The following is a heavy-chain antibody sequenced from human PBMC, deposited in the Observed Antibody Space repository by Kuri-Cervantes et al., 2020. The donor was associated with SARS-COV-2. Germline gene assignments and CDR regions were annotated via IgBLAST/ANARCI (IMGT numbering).Heavy chain of an antibody. V-gene: IGHV1-2*02. J-gene: IGHJ3*02. CDR3: AREMITFGGGALFAFDI. Sequence: ASVKVSCKASGYTFTGYYMHWVRQAPGQGLEWMGWINPNSGGTNYAQKFQGRVTMTRDTSISTAYMELSRLRSDDTAVYYCAREMITFGGGALFAFDIWGQETMVTVSS. CDR2: INPNSGGT. CDR1: GYTFTGYY. D-gene: IGHD3-16*01.